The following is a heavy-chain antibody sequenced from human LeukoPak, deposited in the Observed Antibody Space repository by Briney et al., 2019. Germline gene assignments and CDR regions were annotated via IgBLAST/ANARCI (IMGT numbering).Heavy chain of an antibody. J-gene: IGHJ1*01. CDR3: ARLSGLRWGYFQH. CDR1: GGSFSGYY. V-gene: IGHV4-34*01. CDR2: INHSGST. Sequence: SETLSLTCAVYGGSFSGYYWSWIRQPPGKGLEWIGEINHSGSTNYNPSLKSRVTISVDTSKNQFSLKLSSVTAADTAVYYCARLSGLRWGYFQHWGQGTLVTVSS. D-gene: IGHD4-23*01.